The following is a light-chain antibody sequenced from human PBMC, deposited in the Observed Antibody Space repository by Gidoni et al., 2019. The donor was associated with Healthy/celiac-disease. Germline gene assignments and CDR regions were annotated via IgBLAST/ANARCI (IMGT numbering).Light chain of an antibody. V-gene: IGKV3-11*01. Sequence: DIVLTQSPATLSLSPGKRATLSCRASQSVSSYLAWYQQQPGQAPRLLIYDASNRATGIPARFSGGGSRTDFTLTISSLEPEDFAVYCCQQHSNWPTITFGQGTRLEIK. CDR3: QQHSNWPTIT. J-gene: IGKJ5*01. CDR1: QSVSSY. CDR2: DAS.